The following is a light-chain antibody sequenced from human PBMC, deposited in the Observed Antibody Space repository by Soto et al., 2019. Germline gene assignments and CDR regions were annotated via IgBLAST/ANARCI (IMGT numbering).Light chain of an antibody. Sequence: EIVVTQSPATLSLSPGERATLSCRASQSVSSHLAWYQQKPGHAPRLLIDDASNRATGIPARFSGSGSGTDFTLTISSLEPEDSAVYYCQQRADWWTFGQGTKVEVK. CDR3: QQRADWWT. J-gene: IGKJ1*01. V-gene: IGKV3-11*01. CDR1: QSVSSH. CDR2: DAS.